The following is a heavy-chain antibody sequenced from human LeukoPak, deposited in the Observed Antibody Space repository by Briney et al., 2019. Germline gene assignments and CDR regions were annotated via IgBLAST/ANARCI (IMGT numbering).Heavy chain of an antibody. D-gene: IGHD6-13*01. CDR2: IKQDGSEK. Sequence: GGSLRLSCAASGFTFSSYWMSWVRQAPGKGLEWVANIKQDGSEKYYVDSVKGRSTISRDNAKNSLYLQMNSLRAEDTAVYYCARGAAAANWDWFDPWGQGTLVTVSS. V-gene: IGHV3-7*01. CDR1: GFTFSSYW. CDR3: ARGAAAANWDWFDP. J-gene: IGHJ5*02.